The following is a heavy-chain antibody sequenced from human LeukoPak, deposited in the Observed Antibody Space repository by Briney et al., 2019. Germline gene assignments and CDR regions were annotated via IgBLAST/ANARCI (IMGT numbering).Heavy chain of an antibody. D-gene: IGHD3-10*01. J-gene: IGHJ5*02. CDR3: ARVLLGYWFDP. Sequence: SETLSLTCTVSGGSISSSSYYWGWIRQTPGKGLEWIGSIYYSGSTYYNPSLKSRVTISVDTSKNQFSLKLSSVTAADTAVYYCARVLLGYWFDPWGQGTLVTVSS. V-gene: IGHV4-39*07. CDR2: IYYSGST. CDR1: GGSISSSSYY.